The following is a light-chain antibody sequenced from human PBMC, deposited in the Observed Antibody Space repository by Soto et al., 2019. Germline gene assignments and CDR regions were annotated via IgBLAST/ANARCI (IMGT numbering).Light chain of an antibody. CDR3: SSYTRSNNFVV. Sequence: QSVLTQPPSASGSPGQSVTISCTGTSSDVGGYNYVSWYQQHPGKAPKLMIYEVSKRPSGVPDRFSGSKSGNTASLTVSGLQAEDEADYYCSSYTRSNNFVVFGGGTQLTVL. CDR1: SSDVGGYNY. CDR2: EVS. J-gene: IGLJ2*01. V-gene: IGLV2-8*01.